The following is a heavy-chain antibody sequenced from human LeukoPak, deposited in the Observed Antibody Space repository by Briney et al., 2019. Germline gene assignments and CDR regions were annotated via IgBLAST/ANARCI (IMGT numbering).Heavy chain of an antibody. V-gene: IGHV3-30*03. D-gene: IGHD3-10*01. Sequence: SGGSLRLSCAASGFTFSSYGMHWVRQAPGKGLEWVAVISYDGSNKYYADSVKGRFTISRDNSKNTLYLQMNSLRAEDTAVYYCAATYYYGSGSYDDFDTWGQGTMVTVSS. CDR2: ISYDGSNK. CDR3: AATYYYGSGSYDDFDT. J-gene: IGHJ3*02. CDR1: GFTFSSYG.